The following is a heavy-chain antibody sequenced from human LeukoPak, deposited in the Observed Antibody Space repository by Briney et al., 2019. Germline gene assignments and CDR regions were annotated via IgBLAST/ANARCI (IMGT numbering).Heavy chain of an antibody. CDR3: ARSEFEAFDM. Sequence: GGALRLSCAASGFIFSYYSMNWVRQAPGKGLEWVSSINSNSNYMSYADSVKGRFTISRDNAKNSLYLQMTSLRAEDTAVYYCARSEFEAFDMWGQGTMVTVSS. CDR1: GFIFSYYS. V-gene: IGHV3-21*01. J-gene: IGHJ3*02. D-gene: IGHD3-10*01. CDR2: INSNSNYM.